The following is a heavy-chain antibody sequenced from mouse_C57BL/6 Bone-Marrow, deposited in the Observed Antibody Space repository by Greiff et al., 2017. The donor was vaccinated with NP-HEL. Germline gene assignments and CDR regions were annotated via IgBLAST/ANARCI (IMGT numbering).Heavy chain of an antibody. V-gene: IGHV1-15*01. CDR1: GYTFTDYE. J-gene: IGHJ3*01. D-gene: IGHD1-1*01. CDR3: TRRNYGGLAY. Sequence: VQLQQSGAELVRPGASVTLSCKASGYTFTDYEMHWVKQTPVHGLEWIGAIDPETGGTASNQKFKGKAILTADKSYRTAYLALRSLTSEYSAVYYCTRRNYGGLAYWGQGTLVTVSA. CDR2: IDPETGGT.